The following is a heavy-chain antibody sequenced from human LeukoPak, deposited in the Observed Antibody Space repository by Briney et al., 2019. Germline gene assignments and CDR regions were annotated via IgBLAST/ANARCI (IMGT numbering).Heavy chain of an antibody. Sequence: SETLSLTCAVSGYSMSSGYYWGWIRQPPGKGLEWVGSFYPSGSTYFNPSLKSRVTISVDTSKNQFSLKLSSVTAADTAVYYCAGGDPSEMDVWGKGATVTVSS. CDR3: AGGDPSEMDV. CDR1: GYSMSSGYY. J-gene: IGHJ6*04. CDR2: FYPSGST. V-gene: IGHV4-38-2*01. D-gene: IGHD2-21*02.